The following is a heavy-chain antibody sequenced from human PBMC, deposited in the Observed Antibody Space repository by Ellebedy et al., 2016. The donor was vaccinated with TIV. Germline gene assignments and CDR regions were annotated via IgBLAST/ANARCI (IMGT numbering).Heavy chain of an antibody. V-gene: IGHV3-7*01. D-gene: IGHD3-3*01. Sequence: GESLKISCAAWGFPFSNFWMSWVRQAPGTGLEWVANIKTDGSETYYVDSVKGRFTISRENAKNALFLQMDGLRVDDSAVYYCVGFGVFNLWGQGAPVTVSS. CDR1: GFPFSNFW. CDR3: VGFGVFNL. J-gene: IGHJ5*02. CDR2: IKTDGSET.